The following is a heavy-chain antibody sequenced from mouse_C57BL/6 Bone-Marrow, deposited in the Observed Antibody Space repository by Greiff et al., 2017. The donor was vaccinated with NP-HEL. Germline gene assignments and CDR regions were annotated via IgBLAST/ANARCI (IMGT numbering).Heavy chain of an antibody. Sequence: EVMLVESGGGLVKPGGSLKLSCAASGFTFSSYAMSWVRQTPEKRLEWVATISDGGSYTYYPDNVKGRFTISRDNAKNNLYLQMSHLKSEDTAMYYCAGDYYGSSLDYWGQGTTLTVSS. CDR3: AGDYYGSSLDY. D-gene: IGHD1-1*01. CDR1: GFTFSSYA. V-gene: IGHV5-4*03. CDR2: ISDGGSYT. J-gene: IGHJ2*01.